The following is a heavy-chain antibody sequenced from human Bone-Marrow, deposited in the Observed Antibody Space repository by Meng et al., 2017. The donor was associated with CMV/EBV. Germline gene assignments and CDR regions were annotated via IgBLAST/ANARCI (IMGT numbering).Heavy chain of an antibody. J-gene: IGHJ4*02. V-gene: IGHV1-46*01. D-gene: IGHD5-12*01. CDR3: ARVRWLRSGYFDY. CDR2: INPNSGNR. Sequence: ASVKVSCKASGYTFTYYNIHWVRQAPGQGLEWMGIINPNSGNRNSAQKFQGRLTMTRDTSTRMAYMELSSLTSEDSAVYYCARVRWLRSGYFDYWGQGTLVTVSS. CDR1: GYTFTYYN.